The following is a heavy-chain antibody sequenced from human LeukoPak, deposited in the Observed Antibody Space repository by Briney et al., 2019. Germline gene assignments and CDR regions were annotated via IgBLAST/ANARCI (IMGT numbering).Heavy chain of an antibody. CDR1: GFTFDDYT. Sequence: GGSLRLSCAASGFTFDDYTMHWLRQAPGKGLEWVSLISWDGGSTYYADSVKGRFTISRDNSKNSLYLQMNSLRTEDTALYYCAKDGGGMIEPYFDYWGQGTLVTVSS. V-gene: IGHV3-43*01. CDR3: AKDGGGMIEPYFDY. D-gene: IGHD3-22*01. CDR2: ISWDGGST. J-gene: IGHJ4*02.